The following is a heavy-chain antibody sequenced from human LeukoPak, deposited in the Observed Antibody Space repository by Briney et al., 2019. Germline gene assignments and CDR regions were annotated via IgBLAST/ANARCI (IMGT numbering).Heavy chain of an antibody. J-gene: IGHJ3*01. CDR2: INHSGST. CDR1: GGSFSGYY. D-gene: IGHD3-22*01. Sequence: SETLSLTCALYGGSFSGYYWSWIRQPPGKGLQWIGEINHSGSTNYNPSLKSRVTISVDTSKNQFSLRLSSVTAADTAVYYCARGRGWNYYDSSALRRWGQGTMVTVSS. V-gene: IGHV4-34*01. CDR3: ARGRGWNYYDSSALRR.